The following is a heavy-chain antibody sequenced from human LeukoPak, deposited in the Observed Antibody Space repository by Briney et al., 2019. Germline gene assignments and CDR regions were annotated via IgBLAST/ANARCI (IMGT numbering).Heavy chain of an antibody. CDR2: IDWDDDK. Sequence: SGPTLVNRTQTLTLTCTFSGFSLSTSGMRVSWIRQPPGKALEWLARIDWDDDKFYSTSLKTRLTISKDTSKNQVVLTMTNMDPVDTATYYCARGLAAAGTFDYWGQGTLVTVSS. CDR3: ARGLAAAGTFDY. J-gene: IGHJ4*02. V-gene: IGHV2-70*04. D-gene: IGHD6-13*01. CDR1: GFSLSTSGMR.